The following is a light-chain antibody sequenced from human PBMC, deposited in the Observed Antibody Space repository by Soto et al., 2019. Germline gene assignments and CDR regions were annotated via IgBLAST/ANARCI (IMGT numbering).Light chain of an antibody. CDR1: QNVRKN. V-gene: IGKV3-15*01. CDR2: GAS. CDR3: LQYDGWPLT. Sequence: ETVMTQSPVALSVSPGERATLSCRARQNVRKNLAWYQQKPGQAPRLLIYGASTRATGIPARFSGDGSGTEFTLIIDSLQSEDFVLYYCLQYDGWPLTVGHRTRLQMK. J-gene: IGKJ5*01.